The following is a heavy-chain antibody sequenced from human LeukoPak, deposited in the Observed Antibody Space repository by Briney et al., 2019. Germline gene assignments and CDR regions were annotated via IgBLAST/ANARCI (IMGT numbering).Heavy chain of an antibody. D-gene: IGHD3-10*01. J-gene: IGHJ4*02. V-gene: IGHV4-34*01. CDR2: INHSGST. CDR3: ARGAMVRGVIILPRFDY. Sequence: PSETLSLTCAVYGGSFSGYYWSWIRQPPGKGLEWIGEINHSGSTNYHPSLKSRVTISVDTSKNQFSLKLSSVTAADTAVYYCARGAMVRGVIILPRFDYWGQGTLVTVSS. CDR1: GGSFSGYY.